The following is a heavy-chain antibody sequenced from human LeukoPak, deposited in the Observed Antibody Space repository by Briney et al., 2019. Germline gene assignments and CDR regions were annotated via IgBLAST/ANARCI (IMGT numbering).Heavy chain of an antibody. Sequence: PGGSLRLSCSASGFTFTTYAMSWVRQTPGKGLEWVASIKQDGSEKYYVDSVRGRFTISRDNAKNSLSLQMNSLRAEDTAVYYCARAWQWAFDIWGQGTMVTVSS. D-gene: IGHD2-8*01. CDR1: GFTFTTYA. V-gene: IGHV3-7*04. CDR3: ARAWQWAFDI. J-gene: IGHJ3*02. CDR2: IKQDGSEK.